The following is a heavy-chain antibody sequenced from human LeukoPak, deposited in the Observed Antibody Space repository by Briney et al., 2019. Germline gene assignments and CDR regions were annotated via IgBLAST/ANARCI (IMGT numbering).Heavy chain of an antibody. Sequence: PSETLSLTCTVSGGSISSYYWSWIRQPAGKGLEWIGRIYTSGSTNYNPSLKSRVTMSVDTSKNQFSLKLSSVTAADTAVYYCAREVQLWQLYYYYYYMDVWGKGTTVTVSS. CDR2: IYTSGST. D-gene: IGHD5-18*01. CDR1: GGSISSYY. CDR3: AREVQLWQLYYYYYYMDV. V-gene: IGHV4-4*07. J-gene: IGHJ6*03.